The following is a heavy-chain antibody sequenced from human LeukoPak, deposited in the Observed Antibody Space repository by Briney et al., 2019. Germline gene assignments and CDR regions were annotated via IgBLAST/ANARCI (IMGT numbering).Heavy chain of an antibody. D-gene: IGHD1/OR15-1a*01. Sequence: GASVKVSCKASGYTFTGYYMHWVRQAPGQGLEWMGWINPNSGGTNYAQKFQGRVTMTRDTSISTAYMELNRLRSDDTAVYYCARDRTGTRGRRYYYYMDVGGKGTTVTVSS. CDR3: ARDRTGTRGRRYYYYMDV. J-gene: IGHJ6*03. CDR2: INPNSGGT. CDR1: GYTFTGYY. V-gene: IGHV1-2*02.